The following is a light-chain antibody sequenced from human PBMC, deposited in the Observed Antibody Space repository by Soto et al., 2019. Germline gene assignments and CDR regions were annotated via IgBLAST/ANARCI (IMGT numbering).Light chain of an antibody. CDR1: QSISSW. CDR3: QQYNSYWT. Sequence: DIQMTQSPSTLSASVGDRVTITCRASQSISSWLAWYKQKPGKAPKLLIYKASSLESGVPPRFSGSGSGTKSINTISSLQTDDFATYYYQQYNSYWTFGQGTKVEIK. CDR2: KAS. V-gene: IGKV1-5*03. J-gene: IGKJ1*01.